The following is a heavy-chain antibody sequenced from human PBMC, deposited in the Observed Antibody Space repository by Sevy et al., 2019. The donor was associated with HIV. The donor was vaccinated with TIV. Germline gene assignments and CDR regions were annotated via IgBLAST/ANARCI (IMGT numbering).Heavy chain of an antibody. CDR1: GFSVSRNH. V-gene: IGHV3-53*01. J-gene: IGHJ4*02. CDR3: ARRLSSAWYFDF. D-gene: IGHD6-19*01. Sequence: GGSLRLSCAASGFSVSRNHINWVRQAPGKGQEWISVIYSDGTTQYADSVKGRFTISRDSSNNTVYLQVSSRRADDTAVYYCARRLSSAWYFDFWGQGTLVTVSS. CDR2: IYSDGTT.